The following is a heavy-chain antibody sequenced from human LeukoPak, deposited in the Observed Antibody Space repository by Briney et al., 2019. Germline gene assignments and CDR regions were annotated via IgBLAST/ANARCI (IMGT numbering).Heavy chain of an antibody. J-gene: IGHJ4*02. V-gene: IGHV1-69*05. D-gene: IGHD3-9*01. Sequence: ASVKVSCKASGGTFSSYAISWVRQAPGQGLEWMGGIIPIFGTANYAQKFQGRVTITTDESTSTAYMELSSLRSEDTAVYYCARTYYDILTGAWYFDYWGQGTLVTVSS. CDR2: IIPIFGTA. CDR3: ARTYYDILTGAWYFDY. CDR1: GGTFSSYA.